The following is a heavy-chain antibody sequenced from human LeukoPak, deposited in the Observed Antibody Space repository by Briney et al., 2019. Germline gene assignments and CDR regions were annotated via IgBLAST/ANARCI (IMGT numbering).Heavy chain of an antibody. Sequence: SETLSLTCTVSGGSISPYYWNWIRQPAGKGLEWIGRVYSSGSTKYNPSLKSRVTMSVDKSKNQFSLKMRSVTAADTAVYYCARDYYDSSEGWFDPRGQGTLVTVSS. CDR2: VYSSGST. CDR1: GGSISPYY. D-gene: IGHD3-22*01. V-gene: IGHV4-4*07. CDR3: ARDYYDSSEGWFDP. J-gene: IGHJ5*02.